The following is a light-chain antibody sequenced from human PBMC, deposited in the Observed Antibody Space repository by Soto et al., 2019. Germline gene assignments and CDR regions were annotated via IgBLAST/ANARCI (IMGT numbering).Light chain of an antibody. J-gene: IGKJ1*01. CDR2: DAS. Sequence: DIQMTQSPSTLSASVGDRVTITCRASQSISSWLAWYQQKPGKAPKLLIYDASSLESGVPSRFGGSGSGTEFTLTISRLQPDDFATYYCQQYNSFTWTFGQGTKVEIK. V-gene: IGKV1-5*01. CDR1: QSISSW. CDR3: QQYNSFTWT.